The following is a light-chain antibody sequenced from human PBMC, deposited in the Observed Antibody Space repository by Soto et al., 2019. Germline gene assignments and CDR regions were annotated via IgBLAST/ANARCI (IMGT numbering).Light chain of an antibody. CDR1: RPNIGSNF. Sequence: QSVLTQPPSASRTPGQRVTISCSGTRPNIGSNFVNWYQQLPGAAPKLLIHSNDQRPSGVSVRFSGSKSGASASLAISGLQSEDEADYFCASWDDDLNGVVFGGGTKLTVL. CDR3: ASWDDDLNGVV. J-gene: IGLJ2*01. CDR2: SND. V-gene: IGLV1-44*01.